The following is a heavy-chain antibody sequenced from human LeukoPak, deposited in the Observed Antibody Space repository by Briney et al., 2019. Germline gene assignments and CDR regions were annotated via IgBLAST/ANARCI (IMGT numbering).Heavy chain of an antibody. CDR2: INHSGST. J-gene: IGHJ4*02. CDR3: ARGRSGRHY. CDR1: GGSFSGYY. D-gene: IGHD6-25*01. Sequence: SETLSLTCAVYGGSFSGYYWSWIRQPPGKGLEWIGEINHSGSTNYNPSLKSRVTISVDTSKNQFSLKLSSVTAADTAVYYCARGRSGRHYGGQETLVPVSS. V-gene: IGHV4-34*01.